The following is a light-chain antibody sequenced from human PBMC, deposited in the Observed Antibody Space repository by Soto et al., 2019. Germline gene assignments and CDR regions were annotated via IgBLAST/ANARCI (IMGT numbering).Light chain of an antibody. CDR1: QVIGTY. V-gene: IGKV1-9*01. Sequence: IQLTQSPSSLSASVGYRFAVTCRASQVIGTYLVWYQQKRGKAPTVLIYASSTLQTGVPSRFSGSGSGTDFSLTISSLHPEDVETYYCQQVDSYPRTFGQGTKVDIK. J-gene: IGKJ1*01. CDR2: ASS. CDR3: QQVDSYPRT.